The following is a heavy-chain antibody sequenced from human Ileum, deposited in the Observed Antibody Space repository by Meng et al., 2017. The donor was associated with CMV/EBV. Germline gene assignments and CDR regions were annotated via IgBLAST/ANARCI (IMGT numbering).Heavy chain of an antibody. CDR1: GSTFTDRY. CDR2: INPKDGDT. D-gene: IGHD2/OR15-2a*01. J-gene: IGHJ5*02. V-gene: IGHV1-2*02. CDR3: ARENWVYDL. Sequence: SGAEGRKPGAAVEVSCKASGSTFTDRYIHWVRQAPGQGPECLGWINPKDGDTDYTESFQGRVTLTRDTSITTAYMELHNLKSDDTAIYYCARENWVYDLWGQGTLVTVSS.